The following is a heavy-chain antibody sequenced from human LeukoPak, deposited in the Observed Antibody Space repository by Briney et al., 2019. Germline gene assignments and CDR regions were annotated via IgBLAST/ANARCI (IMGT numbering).Heavy chain of an antibody. J-gene: IGHJ4*02. CDR3: ARDPFYCSGGSCYGYYFDY. Sequence: GGSLGLSCAASGFTFDDYAMHWVRQAPGKGLEWVSGISWNSGSIGYADSVKGRFTISRDNSKNTLYLQMNSLRAEDTAVYYCARDPFYCSGGSCYGYYFDYWGQGTLVTVSS. CDR2: ISWNSGSI. V-gene: IGHV3-9*01. CDR1: GFTFDDYA. D-gene: IGHD2-15*01.